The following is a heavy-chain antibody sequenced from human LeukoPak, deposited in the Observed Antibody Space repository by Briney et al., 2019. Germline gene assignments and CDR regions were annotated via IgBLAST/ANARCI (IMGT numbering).Heavy chain of an antibody. J-gene: IGHJ4*02. CDR2: IYKSGSP. V-gene: IGHV4-4*02. Sequence: SGTLSLTCAVSGASISDTHWWSWVRQPPGKGLEWIGEIYKSGSPNYNPSLRSRVAISEDKFKNQFLLKLTSVTAADTAVYYCARDPHTSNQPDYWGRGTLVTVSS. CDR3: ARDPHTSNQPDY. CDR1: GASISDTHW. D-gene: IGHD2-2*01.